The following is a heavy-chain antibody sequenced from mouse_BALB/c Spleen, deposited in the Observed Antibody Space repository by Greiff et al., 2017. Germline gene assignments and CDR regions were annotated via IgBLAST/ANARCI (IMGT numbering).Heavy chain of an antibody. D-gene: IGHD1-1*01. CDR3: ARDMDYYGSSPLDY. Sequence: EVQVVESGGGLVQPGGSLRLSCATSGFTFTDYYMSWVRQPPGKALEWLGFIRNKANGYTTEYSASVKGRFTISRDNSQSILYLQMNTLRAEDSATYYCARDMDYYGSSPLDYWGQGTTLTVSS. CDR1: GFTFTDYY. V-gene: IGHV7-3*02. CDR2: IRNKANGYTT. J-gene: IGHJ2*01.